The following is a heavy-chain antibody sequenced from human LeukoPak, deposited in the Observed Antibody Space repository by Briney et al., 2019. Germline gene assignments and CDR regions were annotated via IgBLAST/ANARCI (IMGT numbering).Heavy chain of an antibody. V-gene: IGHV3-23*01. CDR1: GFTFSSYA. CDR3: AKEARGTIVRGVISPFDY. CDR2: ISGSGGST. D-gene: IGHD3-10*01. Sequence: GGSLRLSCAASGFTFSSYAMSWIRQAPGKGLEWVSAISGSGGSTYYADSVKGRFTISRDNSKNTLYLQMNSLRAEDTAVYYCAKEARGTIVRGVISPFDYWGQGTLVTVSS. J-gene: IGHJ4*02.